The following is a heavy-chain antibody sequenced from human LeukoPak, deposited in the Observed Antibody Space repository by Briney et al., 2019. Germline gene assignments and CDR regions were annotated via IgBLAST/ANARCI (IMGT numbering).Heavy chain of an antibody. CDR1: GGSFSGYY. CDR3: ARVTTNYGSGNNWFDP. V-gene: IGHV4-30-2*01. Sequence: SETLSLTCAVYGGSFSGYYWSWIRQPPGKGLEWIGYIYHSGSTYYNPSLKSRVTISVDRSKNQFSLKLSSVTAADTAVYYCARVTTNYGSGNNWFDPWGQGTLVTVSS. J-gene: IGHJ5*02. CDR2: IYHSGST. D-gene: IGHD3-10*01.